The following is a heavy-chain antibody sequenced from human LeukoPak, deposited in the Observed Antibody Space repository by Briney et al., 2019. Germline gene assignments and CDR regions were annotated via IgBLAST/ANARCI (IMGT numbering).Heavy chain of an antibody. Sequence: SETLSLTCTVSGGSISSSRSYWGWIRQSPGKGLEWIGSSSSSGTTYYNPSLKNRVTMSLDTTNNQFSLRLTSLTAADTAVYFCARLGSYHDFWGQGALVTVSS. V-gene: IGHV4-39*07. D-gene: IGHD1-26*01. CDR2: SSSSGTT. CDR1: GGSISSSRSY. CDR3: ARLGSYHDF. J-gene: IGHJ4*02.